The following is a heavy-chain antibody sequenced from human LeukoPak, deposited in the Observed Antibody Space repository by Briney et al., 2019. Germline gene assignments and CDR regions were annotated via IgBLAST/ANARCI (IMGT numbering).Heavy chain of an antibody. Sequence: ASVKVSCKASGYTFTGYYMHWVRQAPGQGLEWMGWINPNSGGTNYAQKFQGRVTMTRDTSISTAYMELSRLRSDDTAVYYCARVDYDFWSGYYGYFDYWGQGTLVTVSS. D-gene: IGHD3-3*01. V-gene: IGHV1-2*02. J-gene: IGHJ4*02. CDR3: ARVDYDFWSGYYGYFDY. CDR1: GYTFTGYY. CDR2: INPNSGGT.